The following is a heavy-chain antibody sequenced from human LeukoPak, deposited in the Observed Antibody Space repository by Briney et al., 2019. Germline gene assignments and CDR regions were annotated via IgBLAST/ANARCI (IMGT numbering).Heavy chain of an antibody. D-gene: IGHD3-10*01. CDR3: ARVSVIFVGELTNLPDY. V-gene: IGHV3-20*04. J-gene: IGHJ4*02. CDR1: GFPFYVYG. Sequence: PGGSLRLSCVASGFPFYVYGMRGVGPVPGKALEGGSAIFWIGGKTAYADSVKGRFTISRDNAGNSLYLQMNSLRAEDTAVYYCARVSVIFVGELTNLPDYWGQGTLVTVSS. CDR2: IFWIGGKT.